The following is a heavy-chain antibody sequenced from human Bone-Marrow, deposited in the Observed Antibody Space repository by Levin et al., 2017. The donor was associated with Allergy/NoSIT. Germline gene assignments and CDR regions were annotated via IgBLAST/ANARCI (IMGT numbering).Heavy chain of an antibody. Sequence: GGSLRLSCAVSGFRLYDYAMHWVRQVPGKGPEWVSGITWNSGTIAYADSVKGRFTISRDNTRNSLYLEMNNLRPDDTAFYYCARDSGTYSFWYFDLWGRGTLVTVSS. CDR2: ITWNSGTI. D-gene: IGHD1-26*01. J-gene: IGHJ2*01. V-gene: IGHV3-9*01. CDR1: GFRLYDYA. CDR3: ARDSGTYSFWYFDL.